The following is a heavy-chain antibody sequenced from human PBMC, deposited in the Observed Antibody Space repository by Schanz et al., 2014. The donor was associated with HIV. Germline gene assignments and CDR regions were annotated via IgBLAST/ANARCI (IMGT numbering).Heavy chain of an antibody. D-gene: IGHD1-26*01. Sequence: QVQLVQSGAEVKNPGASVKVSCKASGYTFSSYDINWVRQATGQGLEWMGWMNPSTGNSGYAQMFQVRVTMTRDTSISTAYLEVDSLKSEDTAVYYCARGPKWEGLMDVWGQGTTVIVSS. V-gene: IGHV1-8*01. CDR2: MNPSTGNS. CDR1: GYTFSSYD. J-gene: IGHJ6*02. CDR3: ARGPKWEGLMDV.